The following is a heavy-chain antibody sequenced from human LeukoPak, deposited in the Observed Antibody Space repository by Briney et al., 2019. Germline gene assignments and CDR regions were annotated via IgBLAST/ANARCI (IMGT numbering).Heavy chain of an antibody. Sequence: SETLSLTCTVSGDSIRTSTHYWGWIRQPPGKGLESIGSIYNSGSAYYNPSLQSRVTISVDTSNNQFSLRLSSVTAADTAVYYCARHSSSGSYYLPFDYWGQGTLVTVSS. V-gene: IGHV4-39*01. J-gene: IGHJ4*02. CDR2: IYNSGSA. CDR3: ARHSSSGSYYLPFDY. CDR1: GDSIRTSTHY. D-gene: IGHD3-10*01.